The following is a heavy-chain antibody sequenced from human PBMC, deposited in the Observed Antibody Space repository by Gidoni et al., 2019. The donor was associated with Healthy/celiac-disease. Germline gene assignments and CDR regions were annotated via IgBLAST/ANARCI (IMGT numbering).Heavy chain of an antibody. D-gene: IGHD6-19*01. CDR1: GFTFSSYA. CDR3: AKARGQWLAFDY. Sequence: EVQLLESGGGLVQPGGSLRLSCAAPGFTFSSYAMSWVRQAPGKGLEWVSAISGSGGSTYYADSVKGRFTISRDNSKNTLYLQMNSLRAEDTAVYYCAKARGQWLAFDYWGQGTLVTVSS. CDR2: ISGSGGST. V-gene: IGHV3-23*01. J-gene: IGHJ4*02.